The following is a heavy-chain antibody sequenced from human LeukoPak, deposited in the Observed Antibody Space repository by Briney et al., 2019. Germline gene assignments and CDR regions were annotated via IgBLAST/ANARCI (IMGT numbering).Heavy chain of an antibody. V-gene: IGHV4-59*01. CDR1: GGSISSYY. D-gene: IGHD6-19*01. CDR3: ASRGSIAVAGRVSYYYMDV. CDR2: IYYSGST. Sequence: SETLSLTCTVSGGSISSYYWSWIRQPPGKGLEWIGYIYYSGSTNYNPSLKSRVTISVDTSKNQFSLKLSSVTAADTAVYYCASRGSIAVAGRVSYYYMDVWGKGTTVTISS. J-gene: IGHJ6*03.